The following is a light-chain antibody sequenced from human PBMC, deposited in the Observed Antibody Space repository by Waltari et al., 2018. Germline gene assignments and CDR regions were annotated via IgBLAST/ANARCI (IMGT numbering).Light chain of an antibody. CDR1: ENIAHY. CDR2: SAS. J-gene: IGKJ3*01. CDR3: QQTYTTPFT. Sequence: DIQMTQSPSSLSASVGDRLTPTCRTSENIAHYLHWYQQKPGKVPKLLVSSASTLQRGVPPRFSGSGSGTEFTLTISGLQREDLATYYCQQTYTTPFTFGPGTKVDVK. V-gene: IGKV1-39*01.